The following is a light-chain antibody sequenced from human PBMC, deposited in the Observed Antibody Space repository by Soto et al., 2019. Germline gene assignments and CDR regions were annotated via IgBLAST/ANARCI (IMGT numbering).Light chain of an antibody. CDR3: QGWYASHDRHIL. Sequence: SYELTQPPSVSVAPGQTARITCGGKTIGSKSVHWYQQKSGQAHVLVVYDDSDRPSGITERFSGSNSGNTATLTISRVEAGDEADYYCQGWYASHDRHILFGGGTKLTFL. V-gene: IGLV3-21*02. J-gene: IGLJ2*01. CDR1: TIGSKS. CDR2: DDS.